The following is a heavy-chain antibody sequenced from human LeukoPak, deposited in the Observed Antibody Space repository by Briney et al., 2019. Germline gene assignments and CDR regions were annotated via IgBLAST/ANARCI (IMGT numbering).Heavy chain of an antibody. Sequence: SETLSLTCTVSGGSISYYYWSWIRQPPGKGLEWIGYIYYSGSTNYNPSLKSRVTISVDTSKNQFSLKLSSVTAADTAVYYCAGSYGDGGDYWGQGTLVTVSS. V-gene: IGHV4-59*01. J-gene: IGHJ4*02. D-gene: IGHD4-17*01. CDR1: GGSISYYY. CDR2: IYYSGST. CDR3: AGSYGDGGDY.